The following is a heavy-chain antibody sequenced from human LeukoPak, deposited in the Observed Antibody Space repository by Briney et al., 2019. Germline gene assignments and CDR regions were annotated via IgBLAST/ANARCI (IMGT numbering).Heavy chain of an antibody. CDR3: ATSKWFGIETEY. Sequence: SETLSLTCAVYGVSFSGYYWTWFRQPPGKGLEWIGEINHSGSTKCHPSLKSRVTISGDTSKNQFSLTLSAVTAADTAVYYCATSKWFGIETEYWGQGTLVTVSS. CDR1: GVSFSGYY. V-gene: IGHV4-34*01. J-gene: IGHJ4*02. CDR2: INHSGST. D-gene: IGHD3-10*01.